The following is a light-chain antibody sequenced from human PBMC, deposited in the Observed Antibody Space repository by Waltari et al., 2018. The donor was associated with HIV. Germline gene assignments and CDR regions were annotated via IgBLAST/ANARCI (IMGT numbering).Light chain of an antibody. CDR1: ALTKQH. J-gene: IGLJ2*01. Sequence: SYELTQSSSVSVSPGQTATITCSGDALTKQHAYWYHQRPGQAPLLVIFKDTERPSGVPERFSGSSSGTTVTLKISGVEAEDEGDYYYQSADTSGKYVVFGGGTKVTVL. CDR2: KDT. CDR3: QSADTSGKYVV. V-gene: IGLV3-25*03.